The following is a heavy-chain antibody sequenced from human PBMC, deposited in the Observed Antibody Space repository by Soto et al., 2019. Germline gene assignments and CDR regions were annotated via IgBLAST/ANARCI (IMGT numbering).Heavy chain of an antibody. CDR1: GGSVSGYT. D-gene: IGHD3-10*01. V-gene: IGHV4-34*01. CDR2: INHSGST. J-gene: IGHJ5*02. CDR3: ARGDYYYMGFGEPRPLNWFDP. Sequence: TENPSHTRADYGGSVSGYTWCLIRQPPGAGREWIGEINHSGSTNYNPSLKSRVTISVDTSKNQFSLKLSSVTAADTAVYYCARGDYYYMGFGEPRPLNWFDPWGQGTLVTVS.